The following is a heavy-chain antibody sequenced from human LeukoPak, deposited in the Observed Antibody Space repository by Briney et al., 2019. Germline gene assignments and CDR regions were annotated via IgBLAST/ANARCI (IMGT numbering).Heavy chain of an antibody. J-gene: IGHJ5*02. V-gene: IGHV3-66*01. D-gene: IGHD4-11*01. CDR2: IYSGGTT. Sequence: GGSLRLSCAASGLTVSRDYMIWVRQTPGKGLEWVSVIYSGGTTHYPDSVKGRFTISRDNSKNTVFLQMDSLRADDSAVYYCARVYSNFWFDPWGQGTLVTVSS. CDR3: ARVYSNFWFDP. CDR1: GLTVSRDY.